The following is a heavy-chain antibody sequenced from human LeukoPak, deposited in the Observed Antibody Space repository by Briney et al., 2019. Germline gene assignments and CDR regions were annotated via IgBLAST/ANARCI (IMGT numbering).Heavy chain of an antibody. CDR1: GLTACDYY. D-gene: IGHD1-1*01. V-gene: IGHV3-72*01. CDR3: VRVQTGGAFDI. J-gene: IGHJ3*02. Sequence: HPGRSLRLSCAASGLTACDYYMDWGPQTPGKGLECGGRSRNKGNSYSTDFAARVKGRFTISRDESKNSLFLQTNGLKIEDTAVYYCVRVQTGGAFDIWGQGTMVTVS. CDR2: SRNKGNSYST.